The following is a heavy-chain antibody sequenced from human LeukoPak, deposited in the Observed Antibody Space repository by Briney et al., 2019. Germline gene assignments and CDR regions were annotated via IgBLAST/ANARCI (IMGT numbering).Heavy chain of an antibody. CDR2: ICSSSSYI. Sequence: GGCLRLSCAASGFTFSTYSMSWGRQAPGKGVEWVSCICSSSSYIYYADSVMGRFTISRDNAKNSLYLQMNSLRAEDTAVYYCARDRTAVKVLDYWGQGTLVTVSS. J-gene: IGHJ4*02. CDR1: GFTFSTYS. V-gene: IGHV3-21*01. CDR3: ARDRTAVKVLDY. D-gene: IGHD4-11*01.